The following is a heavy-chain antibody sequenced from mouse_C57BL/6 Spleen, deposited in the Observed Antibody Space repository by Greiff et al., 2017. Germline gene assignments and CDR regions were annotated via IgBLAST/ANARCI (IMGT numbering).Heavy chain of an antibody. CDR1: GYAFSSSW. CDR2: INPGDGVT. CDR3: ASPIYDDYYGNY. J-gene: IGHJ2*01. Sequence: QVQLQQPGPELVKPGASVKISCKASGYAFSSSWMNWVKQRPGKGLEWIGRINPGDGVTNYNGKFKSKATLTADKSSSTAYLQLSSLTSEDSAVYFCASPIYDDYYGNYWGQGTTLTVSS. D-gene: IGHD2-3*01. V-gene: IGHV1-82*01.